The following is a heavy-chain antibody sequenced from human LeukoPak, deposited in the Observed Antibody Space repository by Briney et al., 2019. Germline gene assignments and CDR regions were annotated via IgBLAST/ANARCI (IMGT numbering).Heavy chain of an antibody. Sequence: SETLSLTCAVYGGSFSGYYWSWIRQPPGKGLEWIGEISHSGSTNYNPSLKSRVTISVDTSKNQFSLKLSSVAAADTAVYYCAAQYSGYVRLDYWGQGTLVTVSS. CDR3: AAQYSGYVRLDY. CDR1: GGSFSGYY. J-gene: IGHJ4*02. CDR2: ISHSGST. V-gene: IGHV4-34*01. D-gene: IGHD5-12*01.